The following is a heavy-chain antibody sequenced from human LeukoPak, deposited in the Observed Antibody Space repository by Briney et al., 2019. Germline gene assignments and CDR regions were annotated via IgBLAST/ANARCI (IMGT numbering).Heavy chain of an antibody. V-gene: IGHV4-34*01. CDR3: ARIETYIWGAFDI. Sequence: SETLSLTCAVYGGSFSGYYGSWIRQPPGKGLEWIGEINHSGSTNYNPSLKSRVTISVDTSKNQFALKLSSVTAADTAVYYCARIETYIWGAFDIWGQGTMVTVSS. CDR1: GGSFSGYY. J-gene: IGHJ3*02. D-gene: IGHD7-27*01. CDR2: INHSGST.